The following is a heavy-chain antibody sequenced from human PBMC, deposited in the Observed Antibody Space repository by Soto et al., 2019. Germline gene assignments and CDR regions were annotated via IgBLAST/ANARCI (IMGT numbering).Heavy chain of an antibody. CDR1: GYSFTTYA. J-gene: IGHJ3*02. V-gene: IGHV1-3*01. Sequence: ASVKVSCKASGYSFTTYALHWVRQAPGQRLEWMAWIDAGNGNTKYSQKFQGRVTVTRDNSKNTLYLQMNSLRAEDTAVYYCAKEEDTMVRGLADAFDIWGQGTMVTVSS. CDR2: IDAGNGNT. D-gene: IGHD3-10*01. CDR3: AKEEDTMVRGLADAFDI.